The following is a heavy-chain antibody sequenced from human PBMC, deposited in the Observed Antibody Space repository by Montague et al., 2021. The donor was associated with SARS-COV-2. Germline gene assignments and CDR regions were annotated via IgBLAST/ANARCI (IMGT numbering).Heavy chain of an antibody. CDR2: IYYSGRS. V-gene: IGHV4-59*08. J-gene: IGHJ5*02. D-gene: IGHD3-16*01. CDR1: GGSISSYY. CDR3: ARHGGRWVGVAENWFDP. Sequence: SETLSLTCTVSGGSISSYYWSWIRQPPEKGLEWRGYIYYSGRSNYNTSLKSRGTISVDTSKNQLFLKLIAVTAADTAVDYCARHGGRWVGVAENWFDPWGQGTLVTVSS.